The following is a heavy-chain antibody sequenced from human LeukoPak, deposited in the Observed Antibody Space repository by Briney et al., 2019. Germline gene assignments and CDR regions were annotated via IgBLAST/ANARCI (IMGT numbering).Heavy chain of an antibody. J-gene: IGHJ4*02. CDR1: GYTFTNYN. CDR3: ARLDEGFYYGGGFLY. CDR2: IYPGDSHV. Sequence: GESLKISCSGSGYTFTNYNIAWVRQMPGKGLEFMGIIYPGDSHVTYSPSFQGQVTISADKSVSTTYLQWSSLKASDTAIYYCARLDEGFYYGGGFLYWGQGTLLAVSS. V-gene: IGHV5-51*01. D-gene: IGHD3-10*01.